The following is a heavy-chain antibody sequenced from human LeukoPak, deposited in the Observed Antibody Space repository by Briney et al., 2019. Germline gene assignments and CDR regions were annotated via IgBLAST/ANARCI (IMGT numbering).Heavy chain of an antibody. J-gene: IGHJ4*02. V-gene: IGHV4-34*01. D-gene: IGHD6-19*01. CDR1: GVSFSGYY. Sequence: SETLSLTCAVYGVSFSGYYWSWIRQPPGKGLEWIGEINHSGSTNYNPSLKSRVTISVDTSKNQFSLKLSSVTAADTAVYYCARGRRAVAGKDYWGQGTLVTVSS. CDR3: ARGRRAVAGKDY. CDR2: INHSGST.